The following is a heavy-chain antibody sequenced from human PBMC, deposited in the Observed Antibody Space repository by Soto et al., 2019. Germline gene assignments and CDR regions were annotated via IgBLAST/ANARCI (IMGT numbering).Heavy chain of an antibody. Sequence: PGGSLRLSCSASGFTFSIYAMHWVRQAPGKGLEYVSVISSNGGSTYYADSVKGRFTISRDNSKNTLYFQMSSLRAEDTAVYYCVKYDSGSYGAFDIWGQGTMVTVSS. CDR1: GFTFSIYA. D-gene: IGHD3-10*01. CDR3: VKYDSGSYGAFDI. V-gene: IGHV3-64D*06. CDR2: ISSNGGST. J-gene: IGHJ3*02.